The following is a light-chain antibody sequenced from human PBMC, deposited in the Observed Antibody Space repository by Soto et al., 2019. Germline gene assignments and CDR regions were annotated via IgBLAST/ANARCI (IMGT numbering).Light chain of an antibody. CDR1: QSVNSNY. Sequence: EIVLTQSPGTLSLSPGERATLSCRASQSVNSNYLAWYQQKPGQGPRLLMYGASSRATGIPDRFSGSGSGTDFTLTSSRLEPEDFAVYYCQQYDNSPRTCGQGTKVEIK. CDR2: GAS. V-gene: IGKV3-20*01. CDR3: QQYDNSPRT. J-gene: IGKJ1*01.